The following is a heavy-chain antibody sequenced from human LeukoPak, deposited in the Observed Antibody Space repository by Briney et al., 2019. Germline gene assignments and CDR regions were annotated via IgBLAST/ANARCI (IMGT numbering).Heavy chain of an antibody. CDR1: GGSISSSSYY. CDR3: ARGYSTSWTYYFDY. CDR2: IYYSGST. J-gene: IGHJ4*02. V-gene: IGHV4-39*01. Sequence: SETLSLTCTVSGGSISSSSYYWGWIRQPPGKGLEWIGSIYYSGSTYYNPSLKSRVTISVDTSKNQFSLKLSSVTAADTAVYYCARGYSTSWTYYFDYWGQGALVTVSS. D-gene: IGHD6-13*01.